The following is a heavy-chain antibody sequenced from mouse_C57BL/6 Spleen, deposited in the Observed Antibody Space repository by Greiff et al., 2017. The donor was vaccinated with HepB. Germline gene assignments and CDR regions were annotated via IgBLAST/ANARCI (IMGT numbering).Heavy chain of an antibody. Sequence: VQLKESGPVLVKPGASVKMSCKASGYTFTDYYMNWVKQSHGKSLEWIGVINPYNGGTSYNQKFKGKATLTVDKSSSTAYMELNSLTSEDSAVYYCARSTTVAPDGFAYWGQGTLVTVSA. CDR3: ARSTTVAPDGFAY. D-gene: IGHD1-1*01. J-gene: IGHJ3*01. CDR1: GYTFTDYY. V-gene: IGHV1-19*01. CDR2: INPYNGGT.